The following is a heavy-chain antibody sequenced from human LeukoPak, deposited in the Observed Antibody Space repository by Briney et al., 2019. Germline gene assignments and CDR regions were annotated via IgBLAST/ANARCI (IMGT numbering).Heavy chain of an antibody. CDR1: GYSISSGYY. CDR3: ARVGYSSSPNYYYYYMDV. V-gene: IGHV4-38-2*02. J-gene: IGHJ6*03. D-gene: IGHD6-6*01. Sequence: KPSETLSLTCTVSGYSISSGYYWGWIRQPPGKGLEWIGSIYHSGSTYYNPSLKSRVTISVDTSKNQFSLKLSSVTAADTAVYYCARVGYSSSPNYYYYYMDVWGKGPRSPSP. CDR2: IYHSGST.